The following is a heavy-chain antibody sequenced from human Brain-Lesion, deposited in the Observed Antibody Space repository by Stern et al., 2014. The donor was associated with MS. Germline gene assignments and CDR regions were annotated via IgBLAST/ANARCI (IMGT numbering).Heavy chain of an antibody. V-gene: IGHV1-2*02. Sequence: QVQLVQSGAEVKKPGASVKVSCKASGYTFTGYYMHWVRQAPGQGLEWMGWINPKSGGTNYAQTVQGRVTMTRDTSTNTAYLQLSRLRSDDTAVYDCATYYYDSTGYNDFWGQGTLVTVSS. CDR2: INPKSGGT. J-gene: IGHJ4*02. CDR3: ATYYYDSTGYNDF. CDR1: GYTFTGYY. D-gene: IGHD3-22*01.